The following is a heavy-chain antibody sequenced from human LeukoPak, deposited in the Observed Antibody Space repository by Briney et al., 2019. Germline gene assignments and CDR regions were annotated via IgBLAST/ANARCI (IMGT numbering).Heavy chain of an antibody. CDR3: ARDPWADSSGFPLHH. Sequence: GGSLRLSCATSGFTFSRYWMSWVRQAPGKGLECVANIKQDGSVTYYVDSVRGRFTISRDNAKNSLHLQMNSLRTEDTAVYYCARDPWADSSGFPLHHWGQGTLVTVSS. J-gene: IGHJ1*01. CDR2: IKQDGSVT. V-gene: IGHV3-7*03. D-gene: IGHD3-22*01. CDR1: GFTFSRYW.